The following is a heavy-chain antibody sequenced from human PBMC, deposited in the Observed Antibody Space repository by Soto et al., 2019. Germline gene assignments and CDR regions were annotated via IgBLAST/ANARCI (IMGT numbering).Heavy chain of an antibody. CDR1: GGSFSGYY. V-gene: IGHV4-34*01. CDR3: ANHRVTTGRPDAFDI. J-gene: IGHJ3*02. D-gene: IGHD4-17*01. Sequence: SETLSLTCAVYGGSFSGYYWSWIRQPPGKGLEWIGEINHSGSTNYNPSLKSRVTISVDTSKNQFSLKLSSVTAADTAVYYCANHRVTTGRPDAFDIWGQGTMVTVSS. CDR2: INHSGST.